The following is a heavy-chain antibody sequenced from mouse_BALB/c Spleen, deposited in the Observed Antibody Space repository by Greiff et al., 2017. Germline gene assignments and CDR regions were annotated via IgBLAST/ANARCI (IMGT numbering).Heavy chain of an antibody. V-gene: IGHV3-6*02. CDR1: GYSITSGYY. J-gene: IGHJ4*01. Sequence: EVKLQESGPGLVKPSQSLSLTCSVTGYSITSGYYWNWIRQFPGNKLEWMGYISYDGSNNYNPSLKNRISITRDTSKNQFFLKLNSVTTEDTATYYCARSYGNYYYAMDYWGQGTSVTVSS. D-gene: IGHD2-1*01. CDR2: ISYDGSN. CDR3: ARSYGNYYYAMDY.